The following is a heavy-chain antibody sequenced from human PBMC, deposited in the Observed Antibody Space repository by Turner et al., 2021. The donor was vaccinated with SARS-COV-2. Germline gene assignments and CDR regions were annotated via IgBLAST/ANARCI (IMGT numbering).Heavy chain of an antibody. Sequence: QMQLVESGGGEVKQGRSLRRSCAASGFTFSSYGMHWVSQAPGKGLEWVAVIWYDVSNKYYADSVKGRFTISRDNSRNTLYLKMNSLRAEDTAVYYCAIDSDSSGLLPHFDYWGQGTLVTVSS. CDR2: IWYDVSNK. D-gene: IGHD3-22*01. CDR1: GFTFSSYG. V-gene: IGHV3-33*01. CDR3: AIDSDSSGLLPHFDY. J-gene: IGHJ4*02.